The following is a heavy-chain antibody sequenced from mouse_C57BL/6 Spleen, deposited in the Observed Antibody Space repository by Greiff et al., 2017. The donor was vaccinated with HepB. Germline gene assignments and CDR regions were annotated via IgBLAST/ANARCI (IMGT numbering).Heavy chain of an antibody. CDR2: IHPNSGST. CDR3: ARNAYYKDAMDY. Sequence: VQLQQPGAELVKPGASVKLSCKASGYTFTSYWMHWVKQRPGQGLEWIGMIHPNSGSTNYNEKFKSKATLTVDKSSSTAYMQLSSLTSEDSAVYYCARNAYYKDAMDYWGQGTSVTVSS. V-gene: IGHV1-64*01. J-gene: IGHJ4*01. CDR1: GYTFTSYW. D-gene: IGHD2-12*01.